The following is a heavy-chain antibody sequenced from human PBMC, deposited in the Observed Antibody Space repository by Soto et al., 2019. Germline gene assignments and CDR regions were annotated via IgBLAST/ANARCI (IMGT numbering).Heavy chain of an antibody. V-gene: IGHV3-7*04. Sequence: DVQLVESGGDLVQPGGSLRLSCAASEFTLSNYWMTWVRQAPGKGLEWVANINYDGSEKYYVDSVKGRFTISRDNAKDSLYLQMDGLRAEDTAVYYCTRSGRLWVGESIFDYWGQGTLVTVSS. D-gene: IGHD3-10*01. J-gene: IGHJ4*02. CDR2: INYDGSEK. CDR1: EFTLSNYW. CDR3: TRSGRLWVGESIFDY.